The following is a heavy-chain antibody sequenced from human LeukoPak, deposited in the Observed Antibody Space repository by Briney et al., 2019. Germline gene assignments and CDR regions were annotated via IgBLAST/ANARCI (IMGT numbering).Heavy chain of an antibody. CDR3: ARGGPQWLVLRKRFYFDS. J-gene: IGHJ4*02. D-gene: IGHD6-19*01. CDR1: GYTFTSYY. CDR2: ISPSGGGT. Sequence: ASVRLSCKSSGYTFTSYYIHWVRQAPGQGLEWMGIISPSGGGTGYAQNFQGRVTMTRDTSTSTVYMELSSLRSEDTAVYFCARGGPQWLVLRKRFYFDSWGQGTRDTVSS. V-gene: IGHV1-46*01.